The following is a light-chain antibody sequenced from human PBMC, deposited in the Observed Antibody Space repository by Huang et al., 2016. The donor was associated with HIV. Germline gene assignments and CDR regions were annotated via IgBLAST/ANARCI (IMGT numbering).Light chain of an antibody. Sequence: DIQMTQSPSSLSASVGDRVTITCRASQAIGTYLNWYQHKPGKAPTLLLYGASNLRGGVPSRVSGSGSGTHFTLTITSLLSEDFATYYCLQTYSTPPLTFGGGTRVEIK. CDR3: LQTYSTPPLT. V-gene: IGKV1-39*01. CDR1: QAIGTY. J-gene: IGKJ4*01. CDR2: GAS.